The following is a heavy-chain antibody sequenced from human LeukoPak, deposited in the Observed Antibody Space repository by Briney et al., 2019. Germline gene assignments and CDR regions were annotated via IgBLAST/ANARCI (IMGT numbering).Heavy chain of an antibody. Sequence: PGRSLRLSCAASGFTFSSYVMHWVRQAPGKGLEWVAIISYDGNNEYYADSVKGRFTISRDNSKNTLYLQMNSLRAADTAVYYCARDKGTSCLSSFDYWGQGTLVTVSS. J-gene: IGHJ4*02. D-gene: IGHD6-6*01. V-gene: IGHV3-30*04. CDR2: ISYDGNNE. CDR1: GFTFSSYV. CDR3: ARDKGTSCLSSFDY.